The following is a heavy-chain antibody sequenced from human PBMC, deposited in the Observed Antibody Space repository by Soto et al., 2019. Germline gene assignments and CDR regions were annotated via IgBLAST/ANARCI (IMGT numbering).Heavy chain of an antibody. J-gene: IGHJ2*01. CDR3: ARVATGPYWYFDL. V-gene: IGHV3-48*01. CDR1: GFTFSSYS. CDR2: ITSSSSTI. D-gene: IGHD5-12*01. Sequence: GGSLRLSCAASGFTFSSYSMNWVRQAPGKGLEWVSYITSSSSTIYYADSVKGRFTISRDNAKNSLYLQMDSLRAEDTAVYYCARVATGPYWYFDLWGRGTLVTVSS.